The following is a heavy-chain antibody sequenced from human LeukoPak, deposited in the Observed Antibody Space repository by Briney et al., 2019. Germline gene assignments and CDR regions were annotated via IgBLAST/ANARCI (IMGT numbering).Heavy chain of an antibody. V-gene: IGHV3-23*01. J-gene: IGHJ4*02. Sequence: GGSLRLSCAASGFTFSSYAMSWVRRAPGKGLEWVSAISGSGGSTCYADSVKGRFTISRDNSKNTLYLQMSSLRAEDTAVYYCAKAVVVTAIHFDYWGQGTLVTVSS. CDR3: AKAVVVTAIHFDY. CDR2: ISGSGGST. D-gene: IGHD2-21*02. CDR1: GFTFSSYA.